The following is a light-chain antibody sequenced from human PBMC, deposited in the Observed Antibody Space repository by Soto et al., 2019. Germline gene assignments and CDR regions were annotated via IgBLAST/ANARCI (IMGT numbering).Light chain of an antibody. V-gene: IGKV1-33*01. CDR1: QDINKN. J-gene: IGKJ1*01. Sequence: DIQMPPSPSSLSASVVDRVTITCQASQDINKNLIWYQQKPGTAPKLLIYDASDLETGVPSRFSGSGSGTGFTFTISSLQPEDIATYYCQQYNNYWTFGQGTKVDIK. CDR2: DAS. CDR3: QQYNNYWT.